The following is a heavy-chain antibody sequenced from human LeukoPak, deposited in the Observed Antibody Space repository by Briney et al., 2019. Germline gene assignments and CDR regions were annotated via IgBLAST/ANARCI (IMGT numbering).Heavy chain of an antibody. CDR2: VDPEDGET. Sequence: ASVKVSCKVSGYTFTDYYMHWVQQAPGKGLEWMGLVDPEDGETIYAEKFQGRVTITADTSTDTAYMELSSLRSEDTAVYYCATGSIAIGAFDIWGKGTMVTVSS. CDR3: ATGSIAIGAFDI. D-gene: IGHD2-21*01. CDR1: GYTFTDYY. J-gene: IGHJ3*02. V-gene: IGHV1-69-2*01.